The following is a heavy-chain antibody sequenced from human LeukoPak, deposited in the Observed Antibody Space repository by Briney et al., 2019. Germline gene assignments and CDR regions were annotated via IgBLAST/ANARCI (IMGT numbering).Heavy chain of an antibody. CDR1: GFTFSSYW. J-gene: IGHJ4*02. CDR3: ARSRHTYYYDSSGYYPSDY. D-gene: IGHD3-22*01. CDR2: IKQDGSEK. V-gene: IGHV3-7*01. Sequence: GGSLRLSCAASGFTFSSYWMSWVRQAPGKGLEWVANIKQDGSEKYYVDSVKGRFTISRDNAKNSLYLQMNSLRAEDTAVYYCARSRHTYYYDSSGYYPSDYWGQGTLVTVSS.